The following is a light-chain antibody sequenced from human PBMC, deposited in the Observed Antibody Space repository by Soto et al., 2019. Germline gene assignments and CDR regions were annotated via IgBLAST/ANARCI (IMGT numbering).Light chain of an antibody. CDR3: QQYGRAPPYT. V-gene: IGKV3-20*01. Sequence: EIVLTQSPGTLSLSPGERATLSCRASQSVSSSYLAWYQQKPGQAHRLLIYGASRRATGIPDRFSGSGSGTDFTLTISRLEPEDLAVYYCQQYGRAPPYTFGQGTKMEIK. CDR2: GAS. J-gene: IGKJ2*01. CDR1: QSVSSSY.